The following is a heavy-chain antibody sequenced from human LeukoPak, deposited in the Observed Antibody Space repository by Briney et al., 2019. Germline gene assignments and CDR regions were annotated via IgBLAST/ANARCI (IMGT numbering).Heavy chain of an antibody. CDR2: ISGSGGST. J-gene: IGHJ3*02. D-gene: IGHD2-21*01. V-gene: IGHV3-23*01. CDR3: AEEGENYAFDI. CDR1: GFTFSNYA. Sequence: GGSLRLSRAASGFTFSNYAMTWVRQAPGKGLEWVSAISGSGGSTYYADSVKGRFTISRDNSKNTLYLQMNSLRAEDTAIYYCAEEGENYAFDIWGQGTMVTVSS.